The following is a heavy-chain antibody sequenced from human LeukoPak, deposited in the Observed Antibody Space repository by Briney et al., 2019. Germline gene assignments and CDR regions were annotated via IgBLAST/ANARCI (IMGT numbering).Heavy chain of an antibody. Sequence: GGSLRLSCAASGFTFSSYSMNWVRQAPGKGLEWVSYISSSSSTIYYADSAKGRFTISRDNAKNSLYLQMNSLRAEDTAVYYCARAGSFDWLLPFDYWGQGTLVTVSS. CDR1: GFTFSSYS. J-gene: IGHJ4*02. CDR3: ARAGSFDWLLPFDY. V-gene: IGHV3-48*01. CDR2: ISSSSSTI. D-gene: IGHD3-9*01.